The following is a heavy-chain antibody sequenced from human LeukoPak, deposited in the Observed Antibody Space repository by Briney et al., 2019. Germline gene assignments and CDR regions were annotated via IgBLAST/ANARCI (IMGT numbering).Heavy chain of an antibody. CDR1: GFIFSGYA. J-gene: IGHJ4*02. D-gene: IGHD3-22*01. V-gene: IGHV3-30*04. Sequence: GGSLRLSCVASGFIFSGYAIHWVRQAPGKGLEWVSLISYNGGRKEYADSVKGRCTIDRDNSKNTVYLQMNSLRPNDTAIYFCARQEARNYYYEGLDYWGQGNLVTVSS. CDR3: ARQEARNYYYEGLDY. CDR2: ISYNGGRK.